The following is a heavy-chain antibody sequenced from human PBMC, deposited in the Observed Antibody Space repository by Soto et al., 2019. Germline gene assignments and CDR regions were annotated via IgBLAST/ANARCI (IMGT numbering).Heavy chain of an antibody. V-gene: IGHV1-69*01. J-gene: IGHJ4*02. CDR3: ARGARDYDCWSGHYFDY. Sequence: QVQLVQSGAEVKKPGSSVKVSCKASGGTFSSYAISWVRQAPGQGLEWMGGIIPIFGTANYAQKFQGRVTITADESTSTAYMELSSLRSEDTAVYYCARGARDYDCWSGHYFDYWGQGTLVTVSS. CDR2: IIPIFGTA. CDR1: GGTFSSYA. D-gene: IGHD3-3*01.